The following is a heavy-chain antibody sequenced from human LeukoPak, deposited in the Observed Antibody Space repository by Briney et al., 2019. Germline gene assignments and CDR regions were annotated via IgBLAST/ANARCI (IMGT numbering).Heavy chain of an antibody. CDR1: GGSISSSSYY. Sequence: SETLSLTCTVSGGSISSSSYYWGWIRQPPGKGLEWNGEINHSGSTNYNPSLKSRVTISVDTSKNQFSLKLSSVTAADTAVYYCARGRSVGYCSSTSCRPKKYYYYMDVWGKGTTVTVSS. CDR2: INHSGST. V-gene: IGHV4-39*07. CDR3: ARGRSVGYCSSTSCRPKKYYYYMDV. J-gene: IGHJ6*03. D-gene: IGHD2-2*01.